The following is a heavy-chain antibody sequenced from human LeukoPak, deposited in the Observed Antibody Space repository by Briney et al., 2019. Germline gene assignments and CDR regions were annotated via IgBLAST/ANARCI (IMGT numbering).Heavy chain of an antibody. CDR3: ARLTYRSLDY. CDR2: IKEDGSEK. V-gene: IGHV3-7*01. J-gene: IGHJ4*02. D-gene: IGHD6-13*01. CDR1: GFMFSNYW. Sequence: GGSLRLSCEGSGFMFSNYWMSWVRQAPGKGLEWVANIKEDGSEKYYVDSVKGRFTISRDNAKNSVYLQMNSLRVEDTAVYYCARLTYRSLDYWGQGTLVTVSS.